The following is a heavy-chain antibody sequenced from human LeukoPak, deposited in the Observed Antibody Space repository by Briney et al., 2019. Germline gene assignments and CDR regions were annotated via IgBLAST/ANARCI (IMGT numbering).Heavy chain of an antibody. Sequence: GGSLRLSCAASGFTFSSYWMHWVRQAPGKGLVWVSRINSDGSSTSYADSVKGRFTISRDNAKNTLYLQMNSLRAEDTAVYYCARWSQFGSSSVGAHHFDHWGQGTLVTFSS. D-gene: IGHD6-6*01. CDR3: ARWSQFGSSSVGAHHFDH. CDR2: INSDGSST. V-gene: IGHV3-74*01. CDR1: GFTFSSYW. J-gene: IGHJ4*02.